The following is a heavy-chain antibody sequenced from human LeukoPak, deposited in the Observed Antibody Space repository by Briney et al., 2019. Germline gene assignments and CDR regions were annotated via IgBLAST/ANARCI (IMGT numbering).Heavy chain of an antibody. CDR1: GFTFSHSW. V-gene: IGHV3-7*03. J-gene: IGHJ4*02. CDR2: IKEDGSSQ. Sequence: GGSLRLSCVASGFTFSHSWMTWVRQAPGKGLEWVGHIKEDGSSQNYADSVKGRFTISRDNAKSSLHLQMNGLRAEDTAVYYCAKDTGYSYGYNYWGQGTLVTVSS. D-gene: IGHD5-18*01. CDR3: AKDTGYSYGYNY.